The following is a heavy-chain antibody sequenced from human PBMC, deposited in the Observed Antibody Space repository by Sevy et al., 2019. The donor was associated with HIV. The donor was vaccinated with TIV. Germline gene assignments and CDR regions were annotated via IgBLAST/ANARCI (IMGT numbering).Heavy chain of an antibody. CDR1: GFDFREYA. D-gene: IGHD3-16*02. Sequence: GGSLRLSCEASGFDFREYAMHWVRQAPGKGLEWVAAVSSDGSNSYYVDPVRGRLTLSGDNSPGTLFLHMSRLRVEDTAVYFCAKVGMQLWSYFDFWGQGNVVTVSS. V-gene: IGHV3-30*18. J-gene: IGHJ4*02. CDR3: AKVGMQLWSYFDF. CDR2: VSSDGSNS.